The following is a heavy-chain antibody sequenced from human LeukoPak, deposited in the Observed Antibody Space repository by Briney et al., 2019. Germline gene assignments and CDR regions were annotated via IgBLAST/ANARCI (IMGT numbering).Heavy chain of an antibody. CDR2: IYNSGST. D-gene: IGHD4-17*01. CDR3: ARGLGDYVEDWYFDL. Sequence: SETLSLTCTVSGDSFSYFYWSWIRQPPGKGLEWIGYIYNSGSTNYNPSLESRITISVDTSKNQFSLKLSSVTAADTAVYYCARGLGDYVEDWYFDLWGRGTLVTVSS. V-gene: IGHV4-59*01. J-gene: IGHJ2*01. CDR1: GDSFSYFY.